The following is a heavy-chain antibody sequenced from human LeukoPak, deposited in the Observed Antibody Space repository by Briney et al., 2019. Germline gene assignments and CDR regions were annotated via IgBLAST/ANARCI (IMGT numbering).Heavy chain of an antibody. Sequence: ASETLSLTCTVSGGAISSADYCWSWIRQPPGKGPEWIGYIHYSGSTSYKPSLKSRLTISIDTSKNQFSLKLSSVTAADTAVYYCARLSVPDVEGAFDIWGQGTLVTVSS. CDR3: ARLSVPDVEGAFDI. CDR1: GGAISSADYC. J-gene: IGHJ3*02. D-gene: IGHD2-2*01. CDR2: IHYSGST. V-gene: IGHV4-30-4*08.